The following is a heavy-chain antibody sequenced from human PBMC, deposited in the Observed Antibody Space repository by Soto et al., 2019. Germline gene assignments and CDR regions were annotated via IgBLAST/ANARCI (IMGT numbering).Heavy chain of an antibody. V-gene: IGHV3-64*01. D-gene: IGHD6-6*01. J-gene: IGHJ6*03. CDR2: ISSNGGGT. Sequence: EVQLAESGGGLAQPGGSLRLSCAASGFTLSGYAMDWVRQAPGKGLEYVSGISSNGGGTYYANSVQGRFTISRDNSKNTVYRQMGSLRPEDMAVYYCARRARPDFYYMDVWGKGTTVTVSS. CDR1: GFTLSGYA. CDR3: ARRARPDFYYMDV.